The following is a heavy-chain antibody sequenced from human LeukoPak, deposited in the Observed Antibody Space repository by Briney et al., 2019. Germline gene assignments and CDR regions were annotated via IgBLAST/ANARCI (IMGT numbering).Heavy chain of an antibody. CDR2: IYYSAST. J-gene: IGHJ4*02. V-gene: IGHV4-39*01. Sequence: MASETLSLACTVSGGSISSSSYYWGWIRQPPGKGLEWIGSIYYSASTYYNPSLKSRVSISADTSKNQFSLKLFSVTAADTAVYYCARQQSWFGIWGQGALVTVSS. D-gene: IGHD6-13*01. CDR1: GGSISSSSYY. CDR3: ARQQSWFGI.